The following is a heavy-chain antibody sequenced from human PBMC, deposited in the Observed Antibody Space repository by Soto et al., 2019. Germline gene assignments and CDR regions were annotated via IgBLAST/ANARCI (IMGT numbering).Heavy chain of an antibody. CDR3: SRLTVNIRTFYSGLKSHCFDY. J-gene: IGHJ4*02. CDR2: IYYNGNT. V-gene: IGHV4-39*01. CDR1: GGSISSSSYY. Sequence: SETLSLTCAVSGGSISSSSYYWGWIRQPPGKGLEWIGSIYYNGNTYYTPSLQSRVAISVDTSKNQFSFKLNSVTAADTAVYYCSRLTVNIRTFYSGLKSHCFDYWGKGALVTVSS. D-gene: IGHD3-9*01.